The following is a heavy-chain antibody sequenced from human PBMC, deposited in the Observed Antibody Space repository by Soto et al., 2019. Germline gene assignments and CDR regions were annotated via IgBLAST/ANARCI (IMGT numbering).Heavy chain of an antibody. CDR2: ISFSGST. Sequence: SETLSLTCTVSGDSVTGGHHFWAWIRQLPGKGPEWLAYISFSGSTYSTPSLKTRVTISVDTSKNQFSLKLSSVTAADTAVYYCARELTYYYGSGSLGWFDPWGQGTLVTVSS. CDR1: GDSVTGGHHF. J-gene: IGHJ5*02. CDR3: ARELTYYYGSGSLGWFDP. D-gene: IGHD3-10*01. V-gene: IGHV4-31*03.